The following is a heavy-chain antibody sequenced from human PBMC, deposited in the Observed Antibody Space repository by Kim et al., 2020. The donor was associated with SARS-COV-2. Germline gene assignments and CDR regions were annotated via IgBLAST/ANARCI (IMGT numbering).Heavy chain of an antibody. Sequence: SETLSLTCTVSGGSISSGGYYWSWIRQHPGKGLEWIGYIYYSGSTYYNPSLKSRVTISVDTSKNQFSLKLSSVTAADTAVYYCARSKYCSSTSCFDYWGQGTLVTVSS. CDR2: IYYSGST. CDR1: GGSISSGGYY. J-gene: IGHJ4*02. CDR3: ARSKYCSSTSCFDY. V-gene: IGHV4-31*03. D-gene: IGHD2-2*01.